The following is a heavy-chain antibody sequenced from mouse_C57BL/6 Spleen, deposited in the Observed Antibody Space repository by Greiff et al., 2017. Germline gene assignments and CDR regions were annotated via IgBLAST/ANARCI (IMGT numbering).Heavy chain of an antibody. CDR1: GYTFTDHT. Sequence: VQLQQSDAELVKPGASVKISCKVSGYTFTDHTIHWMKQRPEQGLEWIGYIYPRDGSTKYNEKFKGKATLTADKSSRTAYMQLNSLTSEDSAVYFCARGGNYDFSTEYFDVWGTGTTVTVSS. J-gene: IGHJ1*03. CDR3: ARGGNYDFSTEYFDV. CDR2: IYPRDGST. V-gene: IGHV1-78*01. D-gene: IGHD2-4*01.